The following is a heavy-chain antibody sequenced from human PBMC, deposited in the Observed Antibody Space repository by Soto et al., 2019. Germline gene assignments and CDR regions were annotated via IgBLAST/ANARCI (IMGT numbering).Heavy chain of an antibody. D-gene: IGHD3-22*01. V-gene: IGHV1-69*01. J-gene: IGHJ4*02. CDR1: GGLFSSYA. CDR3: ARGGSGYVWFNEY. CDR2: IIPVFGTA. Sequence: QEQLVQSGAEVKKSGSSVKVSCKDTGGLFSSYAVSWVRQAPGQGLELMGGIIPVFGTAYYAQKFQGRVTITADESTNTAYMELSSLRSEDTAMYYCARGGSGYVWFNEYWGQGTLVAVSS.